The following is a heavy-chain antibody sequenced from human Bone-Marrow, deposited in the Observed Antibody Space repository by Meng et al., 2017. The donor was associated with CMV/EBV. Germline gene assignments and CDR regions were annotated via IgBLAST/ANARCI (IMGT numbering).Heavy chain of an antibody. V-gene: IGHV1-8*01. CDR1: TSYD. CDR3: ARGRYYYDSSGYYYLEYFQH. CDR2: MNPNSGNT. J-gene: IGHJ1*01. D-gene: IGHD3-22*01. Sequence: TSYDINVVRQATGQGLEWMGWMNPNSGNTGYAQKFQGRVTMTRNTSISTAYMELSSLRSEDTAVYYCARGRYYYDSSGYYYLEYFQHWGQGTLVTVSS.